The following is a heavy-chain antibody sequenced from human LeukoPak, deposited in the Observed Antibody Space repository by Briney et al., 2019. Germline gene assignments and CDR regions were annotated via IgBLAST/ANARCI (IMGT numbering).Heavy chain of an antibody. V-gene: IGHV3-9*01. CDR3: AKGTATYYYDQLPA. Sequence: PGRSLRLSCAASGFTFDDYAMHWVRQAPGKGLEWVSGISWNSGSIGYADSVKGRFTISRDNAKNSLYLQMNSLRAEDTALYYCAKGTATYYYDQLPAWGQGTLVTVSS. CDR2: ISWNSGSI. J-gene: IGHJ5*02. D-gene: IGHD3-22*01. CDR1: GFTFDDYA.